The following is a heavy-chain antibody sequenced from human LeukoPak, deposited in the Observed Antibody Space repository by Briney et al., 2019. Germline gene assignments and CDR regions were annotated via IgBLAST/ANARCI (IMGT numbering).Heavy chain of an antibody. D-gene: IGHD3-16*01. CDR3: ARQDSGYYDYVWGSSGFGY. Sequence: GASVTVSCKASGYTFTSYDINWVRQAPGQGLEWMGWMNPNSGNTGYAQKFQGRVTMTRNTSISTAYMELSSLRSEDTAAYYCARQDSGYYDYVWGSSGFGYWGQGTLVTVSS. J-gene: IGHJ4*02. V-gene: IGHV1-8*01. CDR1: GYTFTSYD. CDR2: MNPNSGNT.